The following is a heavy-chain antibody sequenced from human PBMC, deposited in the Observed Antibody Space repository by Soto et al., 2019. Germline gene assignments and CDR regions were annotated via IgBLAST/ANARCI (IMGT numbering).Heavy chain of an antibody. D-gene: IGHD3-3*01. CDR3: ARAERITIFGVVHDAFDI. V-gene: IGHV3-30-3*01. J-gene: IGHJ3*02. CDR1: GCTFSSYA. Sequence: PGGSLRLSCAASGCTFSSYAMHWVRQAPGKGLEWVAVISYDGSNKYYADSVKGRFTISRDNSKNTLYLQMNSLRAEDTAVYYCARAERITIFGVVHDAFDIWGQGTMVTVSS. CDR2: ISYDGSNK.